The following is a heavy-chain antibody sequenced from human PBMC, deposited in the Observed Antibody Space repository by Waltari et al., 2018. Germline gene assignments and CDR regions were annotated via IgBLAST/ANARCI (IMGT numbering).Heavy chain of an antibody. V-gene: IGHV4-34*01. CDR2: INHSGST. CDR3: ARVLGLTTFDFWYDP. J-gene: IGHJ5*02. Sequence: QVQLQQWGAGLLKPSETLSLTCAVYGGSFSGYYWRWIRQPPGKGLEWIGEINHSGSTNYNPSLKSRVTISVDTSKNQFSLKLSSVTAADTAVYYCARVLGLTTFDFWYDPWGQGTLVTVSS. D-gene: IGHD4-17*01. CDR1: GGSFSGYY.